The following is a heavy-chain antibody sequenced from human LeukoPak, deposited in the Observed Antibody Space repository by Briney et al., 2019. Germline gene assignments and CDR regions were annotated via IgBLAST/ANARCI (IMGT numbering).Heavy chain of an antibody. CDR1: GFTFSSYA. CDR3: AKRGSRAWYFDL. Sequence: GSLRLSCAASGFTFSSYAMSWVRQAPGKGLEWVSAISGSGGSTYYADSVKGRFTISRDNSKNTLYLQMNSLRAEDTAVYYCAKRGSRAWYFDLWGRGTLVTVSS. J-gene: IGHJ2*01. D-gene: IGHD2/OR15-2a*01. CDR2: ISGSGGST. V-gene: IGHV3-23*01.